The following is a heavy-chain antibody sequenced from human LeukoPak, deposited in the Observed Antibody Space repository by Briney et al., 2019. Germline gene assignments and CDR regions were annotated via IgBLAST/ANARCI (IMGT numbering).Heavy chain of an antibody. Sequence: GGSLRLSCAASGFTFDYYAMHWVRQPPGKGLEWVSVISGDGGSTYYADSVKGRFTISRDNSKNSLYLQMNSLRAEDTALYYCAKDMARYFDGDAFDIWGQGTMVTVSS. J-gene: IGHJ3*02. CDR2: ISGDGGST. CDR1: GFTFDYYA. V-gene: IGHV3-43D*03. CDR3: AKDMARYFDGDAFDI. D-gene: IGHD3-9*01.